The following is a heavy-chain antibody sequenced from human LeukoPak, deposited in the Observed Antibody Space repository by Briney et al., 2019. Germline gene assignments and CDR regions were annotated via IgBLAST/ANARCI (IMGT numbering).Heavy chain of an antibody. J-gene: IGHJ4*02. CDR1: GFTFDDCG. V-gene: IGHV3-20*04. Sequence: GGSLRLSCAGSGFTFDDCGMSWVRQAPGKGLEWVSGINWNGGSTGYGDSVKGRFTISRDNAKNFLYLQMNSLRAEDTASYYCAKGDSSGWYFDLWGQGTLVTVSS. CDR3: AKGDSSGWYFDL. CDR2: INWNGGST. D-gene: IGHD6-19*01.